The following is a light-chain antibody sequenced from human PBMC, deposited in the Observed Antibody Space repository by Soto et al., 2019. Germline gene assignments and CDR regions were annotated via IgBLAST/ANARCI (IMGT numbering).Light chain of an antibody. CDR1: SSDVGGSNY. Sequence: QSALTQPPSASGSPGQSVTISCTGTSSDVGGSNYVSWYQQEPGKAPKLMIYEVSKRPSGVPDRFSGSKSGNTASLTVSGLQAEDEADYYCSSFVAGTSFDWAFGRGTKLTVL. CDR3: SSFVAGTSFDWA. CDR2: EVS. V-gene: IGLV2-8*01. J-gene: IGLJ3*02.